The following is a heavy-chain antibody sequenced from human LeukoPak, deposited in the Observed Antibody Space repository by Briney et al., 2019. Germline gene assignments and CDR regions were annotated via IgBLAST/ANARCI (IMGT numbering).Heavy chain of an antibody. D-gene: IGHD1-26*01. V-gene: IGHV4-59*01. Sequence: SETLSLTCTVSGGSISSYYWNWIRQPPGKGLEWIGYIYYSGTTNYNASLKSRVTISLDTSKNQVSLKVNSVTPADTAVYYCARDKGGGSLSDWFDPWGQGTLVTVSS. CDR1: GGSISSYY. J-gene: IGHJ5*02. CDR3: ARDKGGGSLSDWFDP. CDR2: IYYSGTT.